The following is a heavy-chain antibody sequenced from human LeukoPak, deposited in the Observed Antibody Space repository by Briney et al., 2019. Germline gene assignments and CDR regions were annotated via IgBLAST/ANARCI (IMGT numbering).Heavy chain of an antibody. CDR1: GFAFSDYS. Sequence: GGSLRLSCAASGFAFSDYSMNWVRQAPGKGLEWVATILPAGKESYRVDSVKGRFIISRDNAKNSLFLQMNSLRDDDTALYYCMSAHGYWGQGTLVTVSS. J-gene: IGHJ4*02. CDR2: ILPAGKES. V-gene: IGHV3-7*01. CDR3: MSAHGY.